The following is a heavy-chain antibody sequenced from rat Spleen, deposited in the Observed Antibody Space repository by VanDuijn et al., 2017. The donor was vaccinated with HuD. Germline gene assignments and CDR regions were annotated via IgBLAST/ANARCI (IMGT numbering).Heavy chain of an antibody. J-gene: IGHJ2*01. CDR1: GFTFSNYG. V-gene: IGHV5-22*01. CDR2: ISYDGGST. Sequence: EVQLVESGGGLVQPGRSMKLSCAASGFTFSNYGMAWVRQAPKKGLEWVAYISYDGGSTYYRDSVKGRFTISRDNAKSTLYLQMDSLKSEDTASYYCVRHGYTRYYFDYWGQGVMVTVSS. CDR3: VRHGYTRYYFDY. D-gene: IGHD1-9*01.